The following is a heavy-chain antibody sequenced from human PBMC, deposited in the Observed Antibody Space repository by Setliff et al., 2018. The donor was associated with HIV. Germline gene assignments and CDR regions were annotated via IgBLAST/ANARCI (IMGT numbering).Heavy chain of an antibody. Sequence: ASVKVSCKASGYTFTNYYMHWVRQAPGQGLEWMGWITNYAQKFQGRVTMTRDTSISTAYMELSRLRSDDTAVYYCARGKGVGGVVITGGLDVWGKGTTVTVSS. CDR1: GYTFTNYY. D-gene: IGHD3-10*01. CDR3: ARGKGVGGVVITGGLDV. V-gene: IGHV1-2*02. J-gene: IGHJ6*04. CDR2: IT.